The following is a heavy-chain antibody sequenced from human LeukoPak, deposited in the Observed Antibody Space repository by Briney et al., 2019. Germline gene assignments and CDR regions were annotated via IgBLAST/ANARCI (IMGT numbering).Heavy chain of an antibody. D-gene: IGHD3-22*01. CDR3: ARLGYYYDSSGYYPPFDY. V-gene: IGHV1-18*01. Sequence: ASVKVSCKASGYTFTSYGISWVRQAPGQGLEWMGWISAYNGNTNYAQKVQGRVTMTTDTSTSIAYMELRSLRSDDTAVYYCARLGYYYDSSGYYPPFDYWGQGTLVTASS. CDR1: GYTFTSYG. J-gene: IGHJ4*02. CDR2: ISAYNGNT.